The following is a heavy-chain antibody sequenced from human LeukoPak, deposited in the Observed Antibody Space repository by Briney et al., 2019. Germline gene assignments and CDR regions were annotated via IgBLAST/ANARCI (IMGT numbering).Heavy chain of an antibody. J-gene: IGHJ6*03. V-gene: IGHV3-48*03. Sequence: GGSLRLSCAASGFTFSSYEMNWVRQAPGKGLEWVSYISSSGSTIYYADSVKGRFTISRDNAKNSLYLQMNSLRAEDTAVYYCARTITMVRRNYYYYMDVWGKGTTVTISS. CDR3: ARTITMVRRNYYYYMDV. CDR2: ISSSGSTI. CDR1: GFTFSSYE. D-gene: IGHD3-10*01.